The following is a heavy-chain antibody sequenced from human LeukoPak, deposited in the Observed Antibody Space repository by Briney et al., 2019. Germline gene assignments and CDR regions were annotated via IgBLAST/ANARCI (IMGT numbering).Heavy chain of an antibody. V-gene: IGHV4-61*02. CDR2: IYTSGST. CDR3: ARKYSSSSAAFDP. J-gene: IGHJ5*02. D-gene: IGHD6-6*01. CDR1: GGSISSGSYY. Sequence: SETLSLTCTVSGGSISSGSYYWSWIRQPAGKGLEWIGRIYTSGSTNYNPSLKSRVTISVDTSKNQFSLKLSSVTAADTAVYYCARKYSSSSAAFDPWGQGTLVTVSS.